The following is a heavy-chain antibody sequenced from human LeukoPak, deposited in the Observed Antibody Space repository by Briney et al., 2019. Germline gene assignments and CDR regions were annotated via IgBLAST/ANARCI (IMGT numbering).Heavy chain of an antibody. CDR2: IYSGGST. V-gene: IGHV3-53*01. D-gene: IGHD3-16*01. Sequence: GGSLRLSCAASGFTVSSNYMSWVRQAPGKGLEWVSVIYSGGSTYYADSVKGRFTISRDNAKNSLYLQMNSLRAEDTAVYYCARNDVWGAEDYWGQGTLVTVSS. J-gene: IGHJ4*02. CDR1: GFTVSSNY. CDR3: ARNDVWGAEDY.